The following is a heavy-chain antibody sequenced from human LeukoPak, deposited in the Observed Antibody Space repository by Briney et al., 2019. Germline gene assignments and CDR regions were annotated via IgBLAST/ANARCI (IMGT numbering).Heavy chain of an antibody. V-gene: IGHV3-23*01. CDR3: AKDHPSRRDGYNFGLGYYYYYGMDV. CDR1: GFTFSSYA. Sequence: GGSLRLSCAASGFTFSSYAMSWVRQAPGKGLEWVSAISGSGGSTYYADSVKGRFTISRDNSKNTLYLQMNNLRAEDTAVYYCAKDHPSRRDGYNFGLGYYYYYGMDVWGQGTTVTVSS. CDR2: ISGSGGST. J-gene: IGHJ6*02. D-gene: IGHD5-24*01.